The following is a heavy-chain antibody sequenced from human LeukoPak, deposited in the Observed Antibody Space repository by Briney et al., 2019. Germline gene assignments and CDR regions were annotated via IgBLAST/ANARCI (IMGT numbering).Heavy chain of an antibody. CDR3: ARDRLYYYGSGSWIDY. D-gene: IGHD3-10*01. Sequence: SETLSLTCTVSGGSISSSSYYWSWIRQPAGKGLEWIGRIYTSGSTNYNPSLKSRVTISVDTSKNQFSLKLSSVTAADTAVYYCARDRLYYYGSGSWIDYWGQGTLVTVSS. CDR2: IYTSGST. J-gene: IGHJ4*02. CDR1: GGSISSSSYY. V-gene: IGHV4-61*02.